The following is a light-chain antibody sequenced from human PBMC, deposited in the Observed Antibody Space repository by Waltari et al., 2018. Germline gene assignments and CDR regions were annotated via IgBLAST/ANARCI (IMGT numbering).Light chain of an antibody. CDR2: KAS. V-gene: IGKV1-5*03. CDR1: ENVSKW. J-gene: IGKJ2*01. CDR3: QQSYTYSYT. Sequence: DIQMTQSPSTLSTSVGDRVTLTCRASENVSKWLAWYQQKRGQAPQLLVYKASTLRSGVPSRFGGSGSGTVFSLTISSLQPDDFATYYCQQSYTYSYTFGQGTKLEIK.